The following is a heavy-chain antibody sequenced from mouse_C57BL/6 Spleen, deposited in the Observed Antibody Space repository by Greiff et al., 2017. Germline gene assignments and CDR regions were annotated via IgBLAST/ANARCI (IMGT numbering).Heavy chain of an antibody. V-gene: IGHV1-81*01. CDR2: IYPRSGNT. CDR3: ASPYYYGSRDYYAMDY. Sequence: QVQLQQSGAELARPGASVKLSCKASGYTFTSYGISWVKQRTGQGLEWIGEIYPRSGNTYYNEKFKGKATLTADKSSSTAYMELRSLTSEDSAVYFCASPYYYGSRDYYAMDYWGQGTSVTVSS. D-gene: IGHD1-1*01. J-gene: IGHJ4*01. CDR1: GYTFTSYG.